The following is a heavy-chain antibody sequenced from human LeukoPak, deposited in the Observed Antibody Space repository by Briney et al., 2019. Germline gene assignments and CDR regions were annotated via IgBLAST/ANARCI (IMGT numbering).Heavy chain of an antibody. J-gene: IGHJ3*02. Sequence: SETLSLTCAVYDGSFSGYYWSWIRQPPGKGLEWIGEINHSGSTNYNPALKSRVTISVDTSKNQFSLKLSSVTAADTAVYYCARLKYCSGGSCENDAFDIWGQGTMVTVSS. CDR1: DGSFSGYY. CDR3: ARLKYCSGGSCENDAFDI. V-gene: IGHV4-34*01. CDR2: INHSGST. D-gene: IGHD2-15*01.